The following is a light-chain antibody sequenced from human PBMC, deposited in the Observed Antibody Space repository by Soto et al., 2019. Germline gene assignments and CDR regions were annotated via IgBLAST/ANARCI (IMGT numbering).Light chain of an antibody. V-gene: IGKV3-20*01. CDR1: QSINTRY. CDR2: GGS. J-gene: IGKJ1*01. CDR3: QQFGSAPEGT. Sequence: EIVLTQSPGTLSLSPGERATLSCRASQSINTRYSAWYQQKPGQAPRLLIYGGSSRATGIPDRFSGSGSGTDFTLTISRLEPEDFAVYYCQQFGSAPEGTFGQGTKVEI.